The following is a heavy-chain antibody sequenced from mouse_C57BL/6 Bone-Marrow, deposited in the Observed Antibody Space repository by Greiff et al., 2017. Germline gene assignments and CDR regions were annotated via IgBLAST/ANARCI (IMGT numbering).Heavy chain of an antibody. CDR3: TTDGNFSLFAY. D-gene: IGHD2-1*01. J-gene: IGHJ3*01. CDR1: GFNIQDDY. V-gene: IGHV14-4*01. Sequence: VQLQQSGAELVRPGASVKLSCTASGFNIQDDYMHWVKQRPEQGLEWIGWIDPENGDTEYASKFQGKATLTADTSSNPAYLQLSSLTSEDTAVYYCTTDGNFSLFAYWGQGTLVTVSA. CDR2: IDPENGDT.